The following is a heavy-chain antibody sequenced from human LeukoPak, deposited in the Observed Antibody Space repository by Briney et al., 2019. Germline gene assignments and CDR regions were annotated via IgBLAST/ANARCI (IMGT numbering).Heavy chain of an antibody. Sequence: GGSLRLSCAASGFTFSTYWMHWVRQAPGKGLVWVSRIDYDGINTNYADSVKGRFSISRDNAKNILYLQMSSLRADDTAVYYCVRGDFQPTWGQGTLDTVSS. J-gene: IGHJ5*02. CDR1: GFTFSTYW. V-gene: IGHV3-74*01. D-gene: IGHD2/OR15-2a*01. CDR3: VRGDFQPT. CDR2: IDYDGINT.